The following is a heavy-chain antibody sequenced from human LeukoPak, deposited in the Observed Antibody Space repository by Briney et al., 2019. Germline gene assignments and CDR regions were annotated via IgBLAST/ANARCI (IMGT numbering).Heavy chain of an antibody. D-gene: IGHD6-19*01. CDR2: ISSTGNYI. J-gene: IGHJ4*02. Sequence: GGSLRLSCAASGFSFSTYSMNWVRQAPGKGLEWVSSISSTGNYIYYADSVKGRFTISRDTAKNSLYLQMNGLRAEDTAVYFCARDLETKWLGYWGQGTLVSVSS. CDR1: GFSFSTYS. V-gene: IGHV3-21*01. CDR3: ARDLETKWLGY.